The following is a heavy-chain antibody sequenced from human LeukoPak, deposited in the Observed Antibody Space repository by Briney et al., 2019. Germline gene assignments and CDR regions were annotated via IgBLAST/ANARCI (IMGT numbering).Heavy chain of an antibody. J-gene: IGHJ4*02. CDR1: GGSFSGYY. CDR3: AGDYRGSLDY. Sequence: SETLSLTCAVYGGSFSGYYWSWIRQPPGKGLEWIGEINHSGSTNSNPSLKSRVTISVDTSKNQFSLKLTSVTAADTAVYYCAGDYRGSLDYWGQGTLVTVSS. CDR2: INHSGST. V-gene: IGHV4-34*01. D-gene: IGHD3-10*01.